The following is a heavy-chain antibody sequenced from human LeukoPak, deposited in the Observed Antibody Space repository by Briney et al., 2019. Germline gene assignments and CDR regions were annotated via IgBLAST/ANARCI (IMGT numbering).Heavy chain of an antibody. D-gene: IGHD2-2*01. J-gene: IGHJ3*02. V-gene: IGHV1-8*01. Sequence: ASVKVSSKASGYTFTTYDINWVRQATGQGLEWMGWMNPNSGNTGYTQKFQGRVTMTRNTSISTAYMELSSLRSEDTAVYYCASPAYCSSTSCYAFDIWGQGTMVTVSS. CDR3: ASPAYCSSTSCYAFDI. CDR1: GYTFTTYD. CDR2: MNPNSGNT.